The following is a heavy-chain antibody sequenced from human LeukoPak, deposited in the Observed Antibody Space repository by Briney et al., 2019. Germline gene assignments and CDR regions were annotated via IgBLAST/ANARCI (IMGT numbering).Heavy chain of an antibody. V-gene: IGHV3-33*08. CDR3: ARPSDGHYAQGGYFDY. D-gene: IGHD4-17*01. J-gene: IGHJ4*02. CDR1: GFTFSSYA. CDR2: IWYDGSNT. Sequence: PGGSLRLSCAASGFTFSSYAMHWVRQAPGKGLEWVAVIWYDGSNTYYADSVKGRFAVSRDNSKNTLYLQMDSLRAEDTAVYYCARPSDGHYAQGGYFDYWGQGTLVTVSS.